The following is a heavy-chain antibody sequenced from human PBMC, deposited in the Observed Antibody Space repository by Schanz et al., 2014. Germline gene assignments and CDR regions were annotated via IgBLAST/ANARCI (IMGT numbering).Heavy chain of an antibody. CDR2: ISSGSSYA. CDR3: TRSYYDFSWGSYRFRAFDI. CDR1: GFIFSNYG. D-gene: IGHD3-16*02. J-gene: IGHJ3*02. Sequence: VQLVESGGGVVQPGGSLRLSCAASGFIFSNYGMHWVRQAPGKGLEWVSDISSGSSYANYADSVKGRFTISRDNAKKTLSLQMISLRAEDTAIYFCTRSYYDFSWGSYRFRAFDIWGQGTTXIVSS. V-gene: IGHV3-21*05.